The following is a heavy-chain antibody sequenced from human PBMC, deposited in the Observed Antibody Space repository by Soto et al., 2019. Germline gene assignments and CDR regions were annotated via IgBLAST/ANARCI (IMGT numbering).Heavy chain of an antibody. Sequence: GGSLRLSCAASGFTFSSYAMSWVRQAPGKGLEWVSAISGSGGSTYYADSVKGRFTISRDNSKNTLYLQMNSLRAEDTAVYYCARVFRLVYFRNYYGMDVWGQGTTVTVSS. V-gene: IGHV3-23*01. CDR3: ARVFRLVYFRNYYGMDV. J-gene: IGHJ6*01. CDR1: GFTFSSYA. D-gene: IGHD6-19*01. CDR2: ISGSGGST.